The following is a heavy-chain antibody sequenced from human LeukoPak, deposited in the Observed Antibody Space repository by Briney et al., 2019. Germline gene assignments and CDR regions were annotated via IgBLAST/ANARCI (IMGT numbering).Heavy chain of an antibody. CDR3: ARGTYYPRTDAFDI. CDR1: GRSISSGSYY. J-gene: IGHJ3*02. Sequence: SQTLSLTCTVSGRSISSGSYYWRWIRQPAGKELEWIVRIYTSGSTNYNPSLKSRVTIAVDTSKNQFSLKLSSVTAADTAVYYCARGTYYPRTDAFDIWGQGTMVTVSS. D-gene: IGHD3-10*01. CDR2: IYTSGST. V-gene: IGHV4-61*02.